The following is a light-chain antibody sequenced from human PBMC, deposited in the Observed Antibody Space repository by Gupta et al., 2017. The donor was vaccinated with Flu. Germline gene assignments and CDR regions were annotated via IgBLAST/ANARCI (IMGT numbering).Light chain of an antibody. CDR3: QASNSSTLV. CDR1: KLGETY. Sequence: SSELTQSPSVSVSPGQTDSITCSGDKLGETYAYWYPQKPGQSPVEGIQADSKRPTGIPAHFSGSNSGTTATLTMRETEAMADDDYYGQASNSSTLVFGGGTKLTVL. V-gene: IGLV3-1*01. CDR2: ADS. J-gene: IGLJ3*02.